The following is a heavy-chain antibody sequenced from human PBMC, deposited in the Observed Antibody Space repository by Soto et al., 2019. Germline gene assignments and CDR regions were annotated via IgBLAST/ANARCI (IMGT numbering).Heavy chain of an antibody. CDR2: INHSGST. Sequence: PAETLSLTCAVYGGSFSGYYWTWIRQPPGTGLEWIGEINHSGSTNYNPSLKSRVTISVDTSNNQFSLKLTSVTAADTAVYYGARDKITGLFEYWGQGTLVTVSS. J-gene: IGHJ4*02. V-gene: IGHV4-34*01. CDR3: ARDKITGLFEY. CDR1: GGSFSGYY. D-gene: IGHD2-8*02.